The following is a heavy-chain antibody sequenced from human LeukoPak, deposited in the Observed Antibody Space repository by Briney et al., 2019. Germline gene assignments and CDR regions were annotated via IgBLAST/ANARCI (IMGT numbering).Heavy chain of an antibody. CDR2: ISYDGSNK. V-gene: IGHV3-30-3*01. Sequence: GRSLRLSCAASGFTFSSYAMHWVRQAPGKGLEWVAVISYDGSNKYYADSVKGRFTISRDNSKNTLYLQMNSLRAEDTAVYYCAKGIAAAALDAFDIWGQGTMVTVSS. J-gene: IGHJ3*02. D-gene: IGHD6-13*01. CDR3: AKGIAAAALDAFDI. CDR1: GFTFSSYA.